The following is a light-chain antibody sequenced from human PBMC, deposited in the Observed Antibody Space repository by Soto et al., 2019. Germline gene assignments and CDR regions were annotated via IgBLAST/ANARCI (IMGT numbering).Light chain of an antibody. Sequence: EIVLTQSPGTLSLSPGERATLSCRASQSVXXXXXAWYQHKPCQAPRLLIYGASSRATGIPDRFSGSGSGTDFXXXXXXXXXXXFAVYYCQQYGSSPPWTFGQGTKVEIK. J-gene: IGKJ1*01. CDR3: QQYGSSPPWT. CDR2: GAS. CDR1: QSVXXXX. V-gene: IGKV3-20*01.